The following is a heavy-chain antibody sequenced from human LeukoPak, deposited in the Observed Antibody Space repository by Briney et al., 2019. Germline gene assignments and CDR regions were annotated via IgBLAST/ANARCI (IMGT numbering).Heavy chain of an antibody. D-gene: IGHD4-17*01. CDR2: VYHSGST. V-gene: IGHV4-4*02. CDR1: GDSISSGNW. J-gene: IGHJ5*02. CDR3: ARTNGDYIYTWFDP. Sequence: SETLSLTCAVSGDSISSGNWWSWVRQSPGKGLEWIGEVYHSGSTHYNPSLQSRVTMSVDKSNNQFSLELTSVTAADTAIYYCARTNGDYIYTWFDPWGQGTLVTVSS.